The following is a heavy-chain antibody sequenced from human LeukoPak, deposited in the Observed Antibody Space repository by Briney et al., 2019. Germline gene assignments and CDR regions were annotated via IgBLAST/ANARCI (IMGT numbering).Heavy chain of an antibody. D-gene: IGHD7-27*01. CDR1: GGSLNNSY. CDR3: ARAWGFVDY. Sequence: SETLSLTCNVSGGSLNNSYWSWIRQPPGKGLEWLGSIYYAGRTNYNPSLKSRVTVSVDTSKNQISLKLTSVTAADTAVYYCARAWGFVDYWGQGTLVTVSS. J-gene: IGHJ4*02. V-gene: IGHV4-59*01. CDR2: IYYAGRT.